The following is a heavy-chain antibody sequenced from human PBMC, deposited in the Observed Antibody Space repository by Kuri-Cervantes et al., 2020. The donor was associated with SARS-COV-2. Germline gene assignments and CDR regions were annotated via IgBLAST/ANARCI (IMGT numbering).Heavy chain of an antibody. D-gene: IGHD3-22*01. CDR1: GGSFSGYY. CDR3: ARGHRSLTTIVIVITGGLNWFDP. J-gene: IGHJ5*02. CDR2: INHSGST. Sequence: SETLSLTCAVYGGSFSGYYWSWIRQPPGKGLEWIGEINHSGSTNYNPSLKSRVTISVDTSKNQFSLKLTSVTAADTAVYYCARGHRSLTTIVIVITGGLNWFDPWGQGTLVTVSS. V-gene: IGHV4-34*01.